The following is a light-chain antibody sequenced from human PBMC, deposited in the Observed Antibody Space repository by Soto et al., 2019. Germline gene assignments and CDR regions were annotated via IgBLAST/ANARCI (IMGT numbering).Light chain of an antibody. V-gene: IGKV1-39*01. Sequence: DVQMTQYPSSLSTSIGDRVTITCRASPRINIYLNWYRQKAGKAPQLLIYSASNLQSGVPSRFSGSGSGTDFTLTISGLQSEDFATYYCQQSFSTPTFGQGTRLEI. J-gene: IGKJ5*01. CDR2: SAS. CDR1: PRINIY. CDR3: QQSFSTPT.